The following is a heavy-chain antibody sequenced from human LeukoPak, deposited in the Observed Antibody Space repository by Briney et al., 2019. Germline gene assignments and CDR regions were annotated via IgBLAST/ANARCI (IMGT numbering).Heavy chain of an antibody. CDR3: ARGDYYGSGSYFDY. CDR1: GGSISNYY. Sequence: SETLSLTCTVSGGSISNYYWNWIRQPPGKGLEWIGYIYYSGSTNYNPSLKSRVTISVDTSKNQFSLKLSSVTAADTAVYYCARGDYYGSGSYFDYWGQGTLVTVSS. V-gene: IGHV4-59*01. CDR2: IYYSGST. D-gene: IGHD3-10*01. J-gene: IGHJ4*02.